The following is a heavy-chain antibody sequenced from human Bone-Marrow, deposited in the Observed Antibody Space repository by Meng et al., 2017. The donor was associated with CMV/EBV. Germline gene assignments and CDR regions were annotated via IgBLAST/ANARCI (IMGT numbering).Heavy chain of an antibody. V-gene: IGHV3-21*01. CDR2: ISSSSSYI. D-gene: IGHD4-23*01. J-gene: IGHJ6*02. Sequence: GSLRLSCPASGFTFSSYSMNWVRQAPGKGLEWVSSISSSSSYIYYADSVKGRFTISRDNAKNSLYLQMNSLRAEDTAVYYCARAPFYGGNSYYYYYGMDVWGQGTTVTASS. CDR3: ARAPFYGGNSYYYYYGMDV. CDR1: GFTFSSYS.